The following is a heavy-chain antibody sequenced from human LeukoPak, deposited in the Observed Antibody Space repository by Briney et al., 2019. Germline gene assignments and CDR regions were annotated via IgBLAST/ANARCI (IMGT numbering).Heavy chain of an antibody. V-gene: IGHV4-39*01. D-gene: IGHD6-6*01. Sequence: SETLSLTCTVSGGSISSSSYYWGWIRQPPGKGLEWIGSIYYSGSTYYNPSLKSRVTISVDTSKSQFSLKLSSVTAADTAVYYCARIIAARLIRRLAPVAIDYWGQGTLVTVSS. CDR2: IYYSGST. J-gene: IGHJ4*02. CDR1: GGSISSSSYY. CDR3: ARIIAARLIRRLAPVAIDY.